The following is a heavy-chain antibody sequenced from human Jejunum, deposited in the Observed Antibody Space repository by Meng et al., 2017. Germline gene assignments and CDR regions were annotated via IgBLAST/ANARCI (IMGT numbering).Heavy chain of an antibody. D-gene: IGHD3-10*01. CDR3: ARDLGYTGSYEFDY. V-gene: IGHV4-31*03. Sequence: QVQLQESGPGLVKPSQTLSLTCTVSGGSISSDGYYWSWIRQHPGKALEWIGYIHYSGNIYYNPSLKSRVTMSVDSSKNQFSLKLTSVTAADTAVYYCARDLGYTGSYEFDYWGQGTLVTVFS. J-gene: IGHJ4*02. CDR1: GGSISSDGYY. CDR2: IHYSGNI.